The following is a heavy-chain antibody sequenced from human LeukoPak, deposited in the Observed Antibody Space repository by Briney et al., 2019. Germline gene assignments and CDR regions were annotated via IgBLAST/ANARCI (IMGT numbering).Heavy chain of an antibody. CDR3: ARGRLSAGWEIRPKFDY. J-gene: IGHJ4*02. V-gene: IGHV1-2*02. CDR2: INPNSGGT. CDR1: GYSFTGYY. D-gene: IGHD1-26*01. Sequence: VASVKVSCTASGYSFTGYYMHWVRQAPGQGLEWMGWINPNSGGTKYAQKFQGRVTMSRDMSISTAYMELRRLRSDDTAVYNCARGRLSAGWEIRPKFDYWGQGTLVTVSS.